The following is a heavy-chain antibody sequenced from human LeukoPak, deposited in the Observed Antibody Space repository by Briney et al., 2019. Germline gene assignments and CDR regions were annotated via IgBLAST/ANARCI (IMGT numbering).Heavy chain of an antibody. CDR2: INHSGST. CDR1: GGSFSGHY. D-gene: IGHD3-10*01. Sequence: SETLSLTCAVYGGSFSGHYWTWIRQPPGMGLEWIGEINHSGSTTYNPSLNTRDTISVDTSKNQISLKLSSVTAADTAVYYCARPRYGSGSLDSWGQGTLVTVSS. J-gene: IGHJ4*02. V-gene: IGHV4-34*01. CDR3: ARPRYGSGSLDS.